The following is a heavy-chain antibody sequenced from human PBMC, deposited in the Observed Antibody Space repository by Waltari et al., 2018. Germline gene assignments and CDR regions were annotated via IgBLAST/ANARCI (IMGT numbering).Heavy chain of an antibody. D-gene: IGHD3-3*01. V-gene: IGHV3-30-3*01. CDR3: ARDGTSYDFWSGYFDS. Sequence: QVQLVESGGGVVQPGRSLRLSCAASGSTFRTYAMHWVRQAPGKGLEWVALISYDGNNKYYADSVKGRFTISRDNSKNTLYLQLNSLRAEDTAVYYCARDGTSYDFWSGYFDSWGQGTLVTVSS. CDR2: ISYDGNNK. J-gene: IGHJ5*01. CDR1: GSTFRTYA.